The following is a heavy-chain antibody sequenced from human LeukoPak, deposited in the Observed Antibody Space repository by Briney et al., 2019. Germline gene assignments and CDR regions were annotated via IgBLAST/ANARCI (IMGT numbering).Heavy chain of an antibody. CDR1: GYTFSNYV. CDR2: IGVYNDNA. CDR3: ARSGPKDWALDY. V-gene: IGHV1-18*01. J-gene: IGHJ4*02. D-gene: IGHD1-14*01. Sequence: ASVTVSCKASGYTFSNYVLTWVRQAPGQGLEWMGWIGVYNDNAIYAQKFEGRVTMTTDTSTSTGYMELRSLGFDDTAVYYCARSGPKDWALDYWGRGTLVSVSS.